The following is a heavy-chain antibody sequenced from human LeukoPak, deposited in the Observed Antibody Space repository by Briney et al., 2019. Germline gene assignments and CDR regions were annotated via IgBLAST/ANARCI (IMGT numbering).Heavy chain of an antibody. CDR3: ARVVPTRYYFDL. CDR2: IVPIFGTA. V-gene: IGHV1-69*13. J-gene: IGHJ4*02. CDR1: GGTFTSYS. Sequence: SVKVSCKASGGTFTSYSFCWVRQAPGQGLEWMGGIVPIFGTADYAAKFQGRITITADESTTTAYMELTSLSSDDTAIYYCARVVPTRYYFDLWGQGTLITVSS.